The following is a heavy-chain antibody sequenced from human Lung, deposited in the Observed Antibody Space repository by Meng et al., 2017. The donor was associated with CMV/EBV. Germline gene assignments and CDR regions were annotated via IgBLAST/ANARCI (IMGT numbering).Heavy chain of an antibody. J-gene: IGHJ4*02. D-gene: IGHD3-3*01. CDR3: ARDHDYDFWSGYVDY. V-gene: IGHV3-64*02. CDR1: GFTFSSYA. Sequence: GGSLRLSCAASGFTFSSYAMHWVRQAPGKGLEYVSAISSNGGSTYYADSVKGRFTISRDNSKNTLYLQMGSLRAEDMAVYYCARDHDYDFWSGYVDYWGQRTLVTVSS. CDR2: ISSNGGST.